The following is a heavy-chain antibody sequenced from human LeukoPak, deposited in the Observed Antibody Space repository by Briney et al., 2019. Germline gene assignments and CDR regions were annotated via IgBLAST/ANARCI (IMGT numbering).Heavy chain of an antibody. V-gene: IGHV4-61*02. Sequence: PSETLSLTCTVSGDSISSGNYYWSWLRQPAGKGLEWIGRIYISGSTNYNPSLNSRVTISVDTSKNQFSLKLSSVTAADTAVYYCARDRGRYYFDYWGQGILVTVSS. CDR1: GDSISSGNYY. CDR2: IYISGST. CDR3: ARDRGRYYFDY. D-gene: IGHD3-9*01. J-gene: IGHJ4*02.